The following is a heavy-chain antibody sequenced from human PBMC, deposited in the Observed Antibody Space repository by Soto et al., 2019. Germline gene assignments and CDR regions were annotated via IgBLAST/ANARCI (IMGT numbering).Heavy chain of an antibody. Sequence: GGSLRLSCAASGFTFSSYAMHWVRQAPGKGLEWVAVISYDGSNKYYADSVKGRFAISRDNSKNTLYLQMNSLQTEDSGVYYCIGSFPFWGQGTLVTVSS. CDR3: IGSFPF. CDR1: GFTFSSYA. D-gene: IGHD3-10*01. J-gene: IGHJ4*02. V-gene: IGHV3-30*09. CDR2: ISYDGSNK.